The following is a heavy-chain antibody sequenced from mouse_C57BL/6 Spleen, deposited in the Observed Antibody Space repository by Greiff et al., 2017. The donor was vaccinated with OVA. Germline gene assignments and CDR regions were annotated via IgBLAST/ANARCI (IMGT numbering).Heavy chain of an antibody. J-gene: IGHJ2*01. CDR1: GYTFTSYW. CDR2: IDPSDSYT. D-gene: IGHD4-1*01. V-gene: IGHV1-59*01. Sequence: QVQLQQPGAELVRPGTSVKLSCKASGYTFTSYWMHWVKQRPGQGLEWIGVIDPSDSYTNYNQKFKGKATLTVDTSSSTAYMQLSSLTSEDSAVYYCAPLTGDFDYWGQGTTLTVFS. CDR3: APLTGDFDY.